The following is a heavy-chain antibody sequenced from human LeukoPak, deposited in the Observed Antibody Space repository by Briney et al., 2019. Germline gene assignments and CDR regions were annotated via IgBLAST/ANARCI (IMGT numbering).Heavy chain of an antibody. CDR1: GFNFRTFG. CDR2: IQVDGSKG. D-gene: IGHD1-26*01. V-gene: IGHV3-30*02. Sequence: GGSLRLSCATSGFNFRTFGTHWLRQAPGKGLEWVALIQVDGSKGSYADSVRGRFTISRDNSKNTLSLQMNGLRVEDTAVYYCAKEHRGVGAVTLYDYFGFWGQGTLVTVSS. J-gene: IGHJ4*02. CDR3: AKEHRGVGAVTLYDYFGF.